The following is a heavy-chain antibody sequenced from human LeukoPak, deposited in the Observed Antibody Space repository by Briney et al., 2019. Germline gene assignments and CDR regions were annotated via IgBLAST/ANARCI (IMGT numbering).Heavy chain of an antibody. D-gene: IGHD2-2*02. Sequence: SETLSLTCTVSGGSISSYYWSWIRQPPGKGLEWIGYIYYSGSTNYNPSLKSRVTISVDTSKNQFSLKLSSVTAADTAVYYCARVPPGYCSSTSCYIVGAFDIWGQGTMVTVSS. V-gene: IGHV4-59*01. CDR1: GGSISSYY. CDR2: IYYSGST. CDR3: ARVPPGYCSSTSCYIVGAFDI. J-gene: IGHJ3*02.